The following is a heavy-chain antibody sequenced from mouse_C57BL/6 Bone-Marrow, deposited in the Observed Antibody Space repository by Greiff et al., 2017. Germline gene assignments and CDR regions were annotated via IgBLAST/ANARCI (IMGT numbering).Heavy chain of an antibody. Sequence: EVMLVESGAELVRPGASVKLSCTASGFNIKDDYMHWVKQRPEQGLEWIGWIDPENGDTEYASKFQGKATITADTSSNTAYLQLSSLTSEDTAVYYCTTPHGSSLCFAYWGQGTLVTVSA. CDR1: GFNIKDDY. CDR3: TTPHGSSLCFAY. J-gene: IGHJ3*01. V-gene: IGHV14-4*01. D-gene: IGHD1-1*01. CDR2: IDPENGDT.